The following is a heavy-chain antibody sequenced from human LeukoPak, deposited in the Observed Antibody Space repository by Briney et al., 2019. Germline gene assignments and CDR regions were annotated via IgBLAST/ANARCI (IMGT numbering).Heavy chain of an antibody. D-gene: IGHD5-18*01. V-gene: IGHV1-69*04. J-gene: IGHJ4*02. CDR3: ARGNLPGYTYGSVY. Sequence: SVKVSCKASGGTFSSYAISWVRQAPGQGLEWMGRIIPILGIANYAQKFQGRVTITADKSTSTAYMELSSLRAEDTAVYYCARGNLPGYTYGSVYWGQGTLVTVSS. CDR1: GGTFSSYA. CDR2: IIPILGIA.